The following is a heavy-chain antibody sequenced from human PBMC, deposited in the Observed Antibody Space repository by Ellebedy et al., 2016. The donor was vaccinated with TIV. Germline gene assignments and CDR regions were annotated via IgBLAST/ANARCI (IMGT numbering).Heavy chain of an antibody. CDR1: GGSFSGYY. J-gene: IGHJ4*02. D-gene: IGHD2-2*01. CDR3: ARGGDIVVVPAARGGFDY. CDR2: INHSGST. Sequence: SETLSLXXAVYGGSFSGYYWSWIRQPPGKGLEWIGEINHSGSTNYNPSLKSRVTISVDTSKNQFSLKLSSVTAADTAVYYCARGGDIVVVPAARGGFDYWGQGTLVTVSS. V-gene: IGHV4-34*01.